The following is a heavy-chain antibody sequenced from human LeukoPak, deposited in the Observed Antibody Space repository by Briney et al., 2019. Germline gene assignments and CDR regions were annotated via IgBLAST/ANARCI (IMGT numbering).Heavy chain of an antibody. CDR2: IKQDGSEK. D-gene: IGHD5-24*01. Sequence: QAGGSLRLSCAASGFTFSNAWMSWVRQAPGKGLEWVANIKQDGSEKYYVDSVKGRFTISRDNAKNSLYLQMNSLRAEDTAVYYCAKEGRDGFTGDGADYFDYWGQGTLVTVSS. J-gene: IGHJ4*02. CDR3: AKEGRDGFTGDGADYFDY. V-gene: IGHV3-7*01. CDR1: GFTFSNAW.